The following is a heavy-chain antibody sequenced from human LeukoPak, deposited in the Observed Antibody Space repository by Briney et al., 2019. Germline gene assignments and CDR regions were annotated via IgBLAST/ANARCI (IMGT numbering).Heavy chain of an antibody. J-gene: IGHJ6*02. D-gene: IGHD6-19*01. CDR3: ARDRIAVAGTGYYYGMDV. Sequence: SETLSLTCTVSGGSISTSSYYWGWIRQPPGRGLEWIGSIYYSGSSYYNPSLKSRVTISVDTSKNQFSLKLSSVTAADTAVYYCARDRIAVAGTGYYYGMDVWGQGTTVTVSS. CDR1: GGSISTSSYY. CDR2: IYYSGSS. V-gene: IGHV4-39*07.